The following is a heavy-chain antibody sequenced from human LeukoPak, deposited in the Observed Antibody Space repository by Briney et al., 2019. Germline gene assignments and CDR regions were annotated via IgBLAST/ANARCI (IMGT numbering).Heavy chain of an antibody. V-gene: IGHV4-59*01. CDR1: GVSISGSY. D-gene: IGHD5-12*01. J-gene: IGHJ4*02. CDR3: ARTSGYDFLDY. CDR2: LYYSGST. Sequence: SETLSLTCTVSGVSISGSYWSWIRQTPGKGLEWIGYLYYSGSTNYNPSLRSRVTISVDTSKNQFSLKLNSVTAADTAVYYCARTSGYDFLDYWGQGTLVTVSS.